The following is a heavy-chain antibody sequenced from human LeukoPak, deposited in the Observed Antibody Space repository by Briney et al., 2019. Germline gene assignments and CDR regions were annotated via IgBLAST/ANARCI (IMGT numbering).Heavy chain of an antibody. CDR2: MSPNSGNT. CDR3: ARAPEWGKANYYYYMDV. V-gene: IGHV1-8*01. D-gene: IGHD1-26*01. CDR1: GYTFTSYD. Sequence: ASVKVSCKASGYTFTSYDINWVRQAPGQGLEGMGWMSPNSGNTGYAQKFQGRVTMTRNTSISTAYMALGSLRSEDTAVYYCARAPEWGKANYYYYMDVWGKGTTVTVSS. J-gene: IGHJ6*03.